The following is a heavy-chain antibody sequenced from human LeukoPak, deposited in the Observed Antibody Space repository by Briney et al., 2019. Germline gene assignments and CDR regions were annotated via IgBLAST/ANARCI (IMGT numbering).Heavy chain of an antibody. D-gene: IGHD3-3*01. CDR1: GYTFTGYY. V-gene: IGHV1-2*02. J-gene: IGHJ3*02. Sequence: ASVKVSCKASGYTFTGYYMHWVRQAPGQGLEWMGWINPNSGGTNYAQKFQGRVTMTRDTSISTAYMELSRLRSDDTAVYYCASLTIFGVVNDAFDIWGQGTMVTVSS. CDR2: INPNSGGT. CDR3: ASLTIFGVVNDAFDI.